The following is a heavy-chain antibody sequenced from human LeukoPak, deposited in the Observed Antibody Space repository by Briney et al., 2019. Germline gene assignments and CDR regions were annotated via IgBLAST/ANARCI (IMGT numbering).Heavy chain of an antibody. Sequence: PSVTLSLTCTVSGGSIFSYYWNWIRQSPGKGLEWLGYIYSNGITNYSPSLRSRGTISIATSKNQFSLRLASVTAADTAIYYCARRAYFDSSGYSPTSGYFDLWGRGTLVTVSS. D-gene: IGHD3-22*01. CDR1: GGSIFSYY. V-gene: IGHV4-4*08. CDR2: IYSNGIT. J-gene: IGHJ2*01. CDR3: ARRAYFDSSGYSPTSGYFDL.